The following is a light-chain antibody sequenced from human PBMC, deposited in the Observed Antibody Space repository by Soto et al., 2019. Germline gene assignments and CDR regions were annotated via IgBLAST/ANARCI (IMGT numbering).Light chain of an antibody. CDR3: QQYNDNWT. CDR2: KAS. V-gene: IGKV1-5*03. CDR1: QSLSSW. Sequence: DIQMTQSPSTLSASVVDRVTITCRASQSLSSWLAWYQQKPGKAPRLLIYKASNLESGVPSRFSGSGSGTEFTLTISSLQPDDSATYYCQQYNDNWTCGQGTKVEIK. J-gene: IGKJ1*01.